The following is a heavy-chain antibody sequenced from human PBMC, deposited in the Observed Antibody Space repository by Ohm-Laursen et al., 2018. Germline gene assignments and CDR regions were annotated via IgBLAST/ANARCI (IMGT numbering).Heavy chain of an antibody. CDR1: GGSFSGYY. V-gene: IGHV4-34*01. CDR2: INHSRST. CDR3: ARGSGHDSSGLFDY. J-gene: IGHJ4*02. D-gene: IGHD3-22*01. Sequence: TLSLTCAVYGGSFSGYYWNWIRQPPGKGLEWIGEINHSRSTKYNSSFKSRVTISVDTSKNQFSLKLSSVTAADTAVYYCARGSGHDSSGLFDYWGQGTLVTVSS.